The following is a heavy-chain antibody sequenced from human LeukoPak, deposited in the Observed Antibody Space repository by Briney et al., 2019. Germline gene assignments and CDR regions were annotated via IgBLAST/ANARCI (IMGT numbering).Heavy chain of an antibody. V-gene: IGHV3-30*18. J-gene: IGHJ6*02. Sequence: GGSLRLSCAASGFTFSSYGMHWVRQAPGKGLEWVAVISYHGSDKYYADSVKGRFTISRDNSKNTLYLQMNSVRAEDTAVYYCAKMDCGPDIYSSGNYYYGMDVWGQGTTVTVSS. CDR2: ISYHGSDK. D-gene: IGHD2-15*01. CDR1: GFTFSSYG. CDR3: AKMDCGPDIYSSGNYYYGMDV.